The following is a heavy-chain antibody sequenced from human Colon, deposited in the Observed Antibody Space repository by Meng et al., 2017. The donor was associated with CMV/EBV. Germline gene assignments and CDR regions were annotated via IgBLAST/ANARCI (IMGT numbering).Heavy chain of an antibody. Sequence: SGVRLRSYGMHWVRQDPGKGLGWVAIISSDGSNKNHADSVKGRFTISRDNSKNTLYLQMNSLRAEDAAVYYCAKGDQPIAVAGYFDYWGQGTLVTVSS. CDR1: GVRLRSYG. D-gene: IGHD6-19*01. CDR2: ISSDGSNK. CDR3: AKGDQPIAVAGYFDY. J-gene: IGHJ4*02. V-gene: IGHV3-30*18.